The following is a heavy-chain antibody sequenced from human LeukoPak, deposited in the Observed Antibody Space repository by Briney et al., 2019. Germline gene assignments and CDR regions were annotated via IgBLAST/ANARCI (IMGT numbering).Heavy chain of an antibody. CDR1: GFTFSSYA. D-gene: IGHD3-10*01. J-gene: IGHJ4*02. CDR2: ISGSGGST. V-gene: IGHV3-23*01. CDR3: AKDPSYILLWFGELDY. Sequence: PGGSLRLSCAASGFTFSSYAMSWVCQAPGKGLEWVSAISGSGGSTYYADSVKGRFTISRDNSKNTLYLQMNSLRAEDTAVYYCAKDPSYILLWFGELDYWGQGTLVTVSS.